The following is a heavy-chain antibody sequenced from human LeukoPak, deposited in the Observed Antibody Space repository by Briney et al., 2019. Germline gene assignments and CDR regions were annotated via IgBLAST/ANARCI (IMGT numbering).Heavy chain of an antibody. D-gene: IGHD2-15*01. Sequence: PSETLSLTCTVSGGSISSYCWSWIRQPAGKGLEWIGRIYTSGSTNYNPSLKSRVTISVDTSKNQFSLKLSSVTAADTAVYYCARGQEYCSGGSCSTPQDWWGQGTLVTVSS. CDR1: GGSISSYC. V-gene: IGHV4-4*07. J-gene: IGHJ4*02. CDR3: ARGQEYCSGGSCSTPQDW. CDR2: IYTSGST.